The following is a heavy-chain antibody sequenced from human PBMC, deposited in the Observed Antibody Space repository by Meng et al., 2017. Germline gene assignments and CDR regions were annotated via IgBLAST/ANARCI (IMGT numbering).Heavy chain of an antibody. CDR1: GFTFSSYS. J-gene: IGHJ4*02. D-gene: IGHD3-9*01. V-gene: IGHV3-21*01. Sequence: GGSLRLSCAASGFTFSSYSMNWVRQAPGKGVEWVSSISSSSSYIYYADSVKGRFTISRDNAKNSLYLQMNSLRAEDTAVYYCARSKDYDILTGYYVAGNVDYWGQGTLVTVSS. CDR2: ISSSSSYI. CDR3: ARSKDYDILTGYYVAGNVDY.